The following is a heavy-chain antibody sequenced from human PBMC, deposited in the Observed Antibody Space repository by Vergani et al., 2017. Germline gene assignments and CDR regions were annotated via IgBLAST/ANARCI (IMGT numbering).Heavy chain of an antibody. V-gene: IGHV1-69*14. Sequence: QVQLVQSGAEVKKPGSSVKVSCKASGGTFSSYAISWVRQAPGQGLEWMGRIIPIFGTANYAQKFQGRVTITADKSTSTAYMELSSLRSEDTAVYYCARAIAARFVGGDAFDIWGQGTMVTVSS. D-gene: IGHD6-6*01. CDR3: ARAIAARFVGGDAFDI. CDR2: IIPIFGTA. J-gene: IGHJ3*02. CDR1: GGTFSSYA.